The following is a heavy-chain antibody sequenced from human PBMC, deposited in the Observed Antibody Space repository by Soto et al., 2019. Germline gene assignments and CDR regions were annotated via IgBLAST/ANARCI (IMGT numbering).Heavy chain of an antibody. CDR2: IIPIFGTA. CDR3: AAEGVDNWNDVYYCYGMEV. D-gene: IGHD1-20*01. Sequence: SVKVSCKASGGTFSSYAISWVRQAPGQGREWMGGIIPIFGTANYAQKFQGRVTSTADETTSTAYMELSSLRSEDTAVYYCAAEGVDNWNDVYYCYGMEVWGQGTTVTVSS. J-gene: IGHJ6*02. V-gene: IGHV1-69*13. CDR1: GGTFSSYA.